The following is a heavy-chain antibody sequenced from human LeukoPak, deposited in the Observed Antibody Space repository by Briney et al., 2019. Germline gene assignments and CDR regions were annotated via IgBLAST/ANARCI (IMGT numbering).Heavy chain of an antibody. Sequence: PGGSRRLSCAASGFPVSSNYMSWVRQAPGKGLDWLSLIFSGSDTYYADSVKDRFTISRDSSKNTLYLQMQSLRAEDTAVYYCARDSGRDSYGDHGYFDYWGQGTLVTVSS. V-gene: IGHV3-66*01. CDR1: GFPVSSNY. J-gene: IGHJ4*02. D-gene: IGHD4-17*01. CDR3: ARDSGRDSYGDHGYFDY. CDR2: IFSGSDT.